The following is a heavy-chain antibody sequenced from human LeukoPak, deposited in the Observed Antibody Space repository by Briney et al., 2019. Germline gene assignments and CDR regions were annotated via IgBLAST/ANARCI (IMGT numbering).Heavy chain of an antibody. D-gene: IGHD5-18*01. J-gene: IGHJ5*02. V-gene: IGHV4-34*01. CDR1: GGSFSGYY. CDR3: ARGAGTAMVHRWFDP. Sequence: SETLSLTCAVYGGSFSGYYWSWIRQPPGKGLEWIGEINHSGSTNYNPSLKSRVTISVDTSKNQFSLKLSSVTAADTAVYYGARGAGTAMVHRWFDPWGQGTLVTVSS. CDR2: INHSGST.